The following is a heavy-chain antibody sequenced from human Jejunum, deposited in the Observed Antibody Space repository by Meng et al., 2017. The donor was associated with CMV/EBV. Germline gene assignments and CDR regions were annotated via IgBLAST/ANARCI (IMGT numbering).Heavy chain of an antibody. CDR2: ISASTSAI. CDR1: GFTFRSYA. J-gene: IGHJ4*02. D-gene: IGHD3-3*01. CDR3: VRGGSSGTLKYFDY. V-gene: IGHV3-48*03. Sequence: SGFTFRSYALTWVRQIPGQGLDWISYISASTSAIYSAASVKGRFTISRDNVKNSLYLLMESLRADDTAIYYCVRGGSSGTLKYFDYWGQGALVTVSS.